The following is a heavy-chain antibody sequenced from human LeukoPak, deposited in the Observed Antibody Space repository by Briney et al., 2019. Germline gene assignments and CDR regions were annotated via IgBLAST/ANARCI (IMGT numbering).Heavy chain of an antibody. Sequence: PGGSLRLSCAASGFTFSSYAMHWVRQAPGKGLEWVAVISYDGSNKYYADSVKGRFTISRDNSKNALYLQMNSLRAEDTAVYYCARDEKAVGATPGLFDIWGQGTMVTVSS. V-gene: IGHV3-30-3*01. D-gene: IGHD1-26*01. CDR2: ISYDGSNK. J-gene: IGHJ3*02. CDR1: GFTFSSYA. CDR3: ARDEKAVGATPGLFDI.